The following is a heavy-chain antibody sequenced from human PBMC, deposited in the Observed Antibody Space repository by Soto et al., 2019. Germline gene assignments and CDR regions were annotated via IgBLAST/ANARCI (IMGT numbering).Heavy chain of an antibody. J-gene: IGHJ4*02. D-gene: IGHD3-10*02. V-gene: IGHV4-31*03. CDR1: GASVSTGVYY. Sequence: QVQLDESGPGLVQPSQTLSLSCTVSGASVSTGVYYWTWIRQHPGKGLEWIGYIDNSGSTYYNPSLTGRVDISVDTSKNQFSLHLQSLTAADTAFYYCAGAVSDFDVRRYRTSYFDQWGQGILVTVSS. CDR2: IDNSGST. CDR3: AGAVSDFDVRRYRTSYFDQ.